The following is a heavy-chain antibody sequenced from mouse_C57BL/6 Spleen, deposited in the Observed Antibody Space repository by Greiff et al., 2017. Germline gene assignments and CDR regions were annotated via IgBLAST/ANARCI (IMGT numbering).Heavy chain of an antibody. J-gene: IGHJ1*03. Sequence: VQLKQSGPELVKPGASVKMSCKASGYTFTDYNMHWVKQSHGKSLEWIGYINPNNGGTSYNQKFKGKATLTVNKSSSTAYMELRSLTSEDSAVYYCARSAYYYGSSFYWYFDVWGTGTTVTVSS. D-gene: IGHD1-1*01. CDR1: GYTFTDYN. CDR2: INPNNGGT. V-gene: IGHV1-22*01. CDR3: ARSAYYYGSSFYWYFDV.